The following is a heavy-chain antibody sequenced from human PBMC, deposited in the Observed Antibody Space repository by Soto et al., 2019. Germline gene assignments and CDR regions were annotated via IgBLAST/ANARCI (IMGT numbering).Heavy chain of an antibody. CDR2: VGGSDDDK. J-gene: IGHJ3*02. Sequence: EVQLLESGGGVVQPGGSLRLSCAASGFTFSDYAISWVRQTPGKGLQWVSGVGGSDDDKHYADSVRGRFIVSRDNSKNTLDLQMNSLIADETAIYYCAKDATSFDRVLDHFDMWGQGTEVTVSS. CDR3: AKDATSFDRVLDHFDM. CDR1: GFTFSDYA. V-gene: IGHV3-23*01. D-gene: IGHD2-8*01.